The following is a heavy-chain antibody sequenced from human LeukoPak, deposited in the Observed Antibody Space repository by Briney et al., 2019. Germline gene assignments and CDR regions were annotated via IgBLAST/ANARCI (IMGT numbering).Heavy chain of an antibody. Sequence: ASVKVSCKASRYTSTGYYMHWVRQAPGQGLEWMGWINPNSGGTNYAQKFQGRVTMTRDTSISTAYMELSRLRSDDTAVYYCARDPPGGYYGSGSYPDYWGQGTLVTVSS. V-gene: IGHV1-2*02. CDR1: RYTSTGYY. J-gene: IGHJ4*02. CDR2: INPNSGGT. D-gene: IGHD3-10*01. CDR3: ARDPPGGYYGSGSYPDY.